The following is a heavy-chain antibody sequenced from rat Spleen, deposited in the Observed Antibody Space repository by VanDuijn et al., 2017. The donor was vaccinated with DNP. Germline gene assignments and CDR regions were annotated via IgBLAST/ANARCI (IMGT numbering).Heavy chain of an antibody. D-gene: IGHD1-1*01. Sequence: EVQLVESGGGLVQPGRSLKLSCAASGFTFSDYYMAWVRQAPTKGLEWVAAISTTGGRTYFRDSVKGRFTISRDNAKSSLYLQMNSLKSEDTATYYCARHDTTVAHFYAMDAWGQGTSVTVSS. CDR2: ISTTGGRT. CDR3: ARHDTTVAHFYAMDA. J-gene: IGHJ4*01. V-gene: IGHV5-25*01. CDR1: GFTFSDYY.